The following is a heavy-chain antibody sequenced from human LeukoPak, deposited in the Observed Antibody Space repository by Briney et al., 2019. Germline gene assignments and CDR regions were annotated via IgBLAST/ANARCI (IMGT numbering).Heavy chain of an antibody. CDR2: IRSKASGGTT. CDR1: GFTFGDYA. V-gene: IGHV3-49*04. D-gene: IGHD3-10*01. J-gene: IGHJ4*02. Sequence: GGSLRLSCTASGFTFGDYAMSWVRQAPGQGLEWVGFIRSKASGGTTEYAASVKGRFTISRDDSKSIAYLQMNSLITEDTAVYYCTRCNFGEFYFDYWGQGTLVTVSS. CDR3: TRCNFGEFYFDY.